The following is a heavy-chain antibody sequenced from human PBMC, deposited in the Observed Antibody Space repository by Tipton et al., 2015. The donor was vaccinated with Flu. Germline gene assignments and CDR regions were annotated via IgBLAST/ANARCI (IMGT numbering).Heavy chain of an antibody. CDR3: ARELNYGMDV. V-gene: IGHV4-59*01. J-gene: IGHJ6*02. CDR2: IDYSWST. Sequence: LRLSCTVSGGSISSYYWGWIRQPPGKGLEWIGYIDYSWSTNYNPSLKSRVTISVDTSKNQFSLKLSSVTAADTAVYYCARELNYGMDVWGQGTTVTVSS. CDR1: GGSISSYY.